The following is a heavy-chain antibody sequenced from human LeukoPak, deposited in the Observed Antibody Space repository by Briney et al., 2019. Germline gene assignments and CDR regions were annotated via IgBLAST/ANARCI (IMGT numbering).Heavy chain of an antibody. CDR2: IFHSGST. Sequence: PSETLSLTCTVSGGSISSYYWSWIRQPPGKGLEWIGSIFHSGSTYYNPSLKSRVTISVDTSKNQFSLKLSSVTAADTAVYYCARAGYGYLGFDYWGQGTLVTVSS. D-gene: IGHD5-18*01. J-gene: IGHJ4*02. CDR1: GGSISSYY. V-gene: IGHV4-38-2*02. CDR3: ARAGYGYLGFDY.